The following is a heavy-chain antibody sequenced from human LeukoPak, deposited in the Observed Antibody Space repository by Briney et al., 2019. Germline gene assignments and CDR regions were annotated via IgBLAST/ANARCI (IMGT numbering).Heavy chain of an antibody. CDR2: INHSGST. CDR1: GGSFSGYY. V-gene: IGHV4-34*01. CDR3: AGKGASGAFDI. D-gene: IGHD4/OR15-4a*01. J-gene: IGHJ3*02. Sequence: KPSETLSLTCAVYGGSFSGYYWSWIRQPPGKGLEWIGGINHSGSTNYNPSLKSRVTISVDTSKNQFSLKLSSVTAADTAVYYCAGKGASGAFDIWGQGTMVTVSS.